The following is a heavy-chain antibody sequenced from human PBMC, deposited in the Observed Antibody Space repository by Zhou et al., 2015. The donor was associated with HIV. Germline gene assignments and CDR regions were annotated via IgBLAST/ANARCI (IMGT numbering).Heavy chain of an antibody. CDR2: INQGGRVK. Sequence: EGKLVESGGTLVQPGGSLRLSCAASGFMFSSHWMTWVRQSPGKGLEWVANINQGGRVKDYMDSVRGRFIISRDNDKNSLYLQMKSLRGEDTAMYYCARWGTGFHYPRGTAWGRGTLVIVSS. J-gene: IGHJ5*02. CDR1: GFMFSSHW. V-gene: IGHV3-7*01. CDR3: ARWGTGFHYPRGTA. D-gene: IGHD3-16*01.